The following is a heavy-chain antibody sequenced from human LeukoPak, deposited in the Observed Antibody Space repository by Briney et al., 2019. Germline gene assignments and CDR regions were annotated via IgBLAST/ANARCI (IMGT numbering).Heavy chain of an antibody. V-gene: IGHV4-34*01. D-gene: IGHD3-16*02. CDR2: INHSGST. CDR1: GGSFSGYY. Sequence: SETLSLTCAVYGGSFSGYYWSWIRQPPGKGLEWIGEINHSGSTNYNPSLKSRVTISVDTSKNQFSLKLSSVTAADTAVYYCARGRDYVWGIYRSLDYWGKGTLVTVSP. J-gene: IGHJ4*02. CDR3: ARGRDYVWGIYRSLDY.